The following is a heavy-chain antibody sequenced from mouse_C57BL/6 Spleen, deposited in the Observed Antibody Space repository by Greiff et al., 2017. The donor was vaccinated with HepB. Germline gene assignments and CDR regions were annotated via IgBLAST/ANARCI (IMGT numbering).Heavy chain of an antibody. CDR1: GYTFTSYW. D-gene: IGHD2-4*01. CDR3: AREGYMGLRPLFDY. CDR2: IDPSDSYT. V-gene: IGHV1-59*01. Sequence: QVQLQQPGAELVRPGPSVKLSCKASGYTFTSYWMHWVKQRPGQGLEWIGVIDPSDSYTNYNQKFKGKATLTVDTSSSTAYMQLSSLTSEDSAVYYCAREGYMGLRPLFDYWGQGTTLTVSS. J-gene: IGHJ2*01.